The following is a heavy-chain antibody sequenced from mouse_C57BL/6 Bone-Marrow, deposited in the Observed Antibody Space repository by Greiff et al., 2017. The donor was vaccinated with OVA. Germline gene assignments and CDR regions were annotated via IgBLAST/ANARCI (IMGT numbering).Heavy chain of an antibody. CDR3: ARGSPLYYFDY. CDR1: GYTFTSSW. D-gene: IGHD3-1*01. Sequence: VQLQQPGAELVMPGASVKLSCKASGYTFTSSWMPWVKPRPGQGLEWIGEIDPSDSYTNYTQKFKGKSKLTVDTSSSTAYMQLSSLTSEDSAVYYCARGSPLYYFDYWGQGTTLTVSS. V-gene: IGHV1-69*01. CDR2: IDPSDSYT. J-gene: IGHJ2*01.